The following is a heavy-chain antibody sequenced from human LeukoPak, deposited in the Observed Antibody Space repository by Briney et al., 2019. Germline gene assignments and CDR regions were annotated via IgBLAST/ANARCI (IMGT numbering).Heavy chain of an antibody. Sequence: PGGSLRLSCAASGFTFSSYWMNWVRQAPGKGLEWVANIHQDGGEEYYVDSVKGRFTISRDNAKNSLYLQMNSLRAEDTAVYYCAGDFGTSYYYGSGSYLYWGQGTLVTVSS. CDR1: GFTFSSYW. D-gene: IGHD3-10*01. V-gene: IGHV3-7*01. CDR3: AGDFGTSYYYGSGSYLY. J-gene: IGHJ4*02. CDR2: IHQDGGEE.